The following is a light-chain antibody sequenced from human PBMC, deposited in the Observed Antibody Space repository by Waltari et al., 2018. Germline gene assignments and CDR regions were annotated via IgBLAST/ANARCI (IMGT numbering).Light chain of an antibody. Sequence: SYELTQPPSVSVSPGQKASITCSGDTLGNRYVSWYKQAPGQSPILVIYQDNKRPSGIPERFSGSNSGNTATLTISVTQAVDEADYSCQAWDSSSTVVFGGGTKLTVL. CDR3: QAWDSSSTVV. CDR1: TLGNRY. V-gene: IGLV3-1*01. CDR2: QDN. J-gene: IGLJ2*01.